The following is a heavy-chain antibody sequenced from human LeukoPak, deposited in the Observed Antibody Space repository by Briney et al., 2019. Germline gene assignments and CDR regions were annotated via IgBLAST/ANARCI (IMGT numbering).Heavy chain of an antibody. Sequence: PGGSLRLSCAASGFTFSSYAMSWVRQAPGKGLVWVSRINGDGSSTIYADSVKGRFTISRDNAKNTVYLQMTSLRAEDTAVYYCARDQAVGSTRDSWGQGTLVPVS. CDR2: INGDGSST. J-gene: IGHJ4*02. D-gene: IGHD1-26*01. V-gene: IGHV3-74*01. CDR3: ARDQAVGSTRDS. CDR1: GFTFSSYA.